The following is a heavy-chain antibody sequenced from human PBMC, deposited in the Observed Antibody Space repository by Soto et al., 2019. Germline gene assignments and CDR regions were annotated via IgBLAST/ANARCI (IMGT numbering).Heavy chain of an antibody. CDR1: GFIFTNFF. V-gene: IGHV1-46*01. D-gene: IGHD5-12*01. CDR3: AKDLGVLATIQYFDS. J-gene: IGHJ4*02. Sequence: ASVKVSCKASGFIFTNFFMHWVRQAPGQGPEWMGVINPSGTPSSIAQKFQDRFTMTRETSTSTVYMQLNSLRAEDTAVYYCAKDLGVLATIQYFDSWGQGTLVTVSS. CDR2: INPSGTPS.